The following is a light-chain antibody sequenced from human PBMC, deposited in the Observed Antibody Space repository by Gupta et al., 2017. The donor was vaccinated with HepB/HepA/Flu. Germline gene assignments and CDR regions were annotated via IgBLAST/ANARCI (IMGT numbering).Light chain of an antibody. CDR3: QQMNTYPKT. V-gene: IGKV1-9*01. Sequence: DIQLTQSPSFLSASVGDRVTIACRAGQDISNFLAWYQQKPGKAPQRLIYAASTLESGVPARFSGSGSGTEFTLTISSLQPEDIAAYYCQQMNTYPKTFGQGTKVEIK. J-gene: IGKJ1*01. CDR1: QDISNF. CDR2: AAS.